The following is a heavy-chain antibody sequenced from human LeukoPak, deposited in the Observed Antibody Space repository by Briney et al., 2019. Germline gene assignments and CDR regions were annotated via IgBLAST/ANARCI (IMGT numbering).Heavy chain of an antibody. CDR2: ISWNSGSI. D-gene: IGHD5-18*01. CDR1: GFTFDDYA. V-gene: IGHV3-9*01. J-gene: IGHJ4*02. CDR3: AKDLTGGYSYGRYFDY. Sequence: GGSLRPSCAASGFTFDDYAMHWVRQAPGKGLEWVSGISWNSGSIAYADSVKGRFTISRDNAKNSLYLQMSSLRAEDTALYYCAKDLTGGYSYGRYFDYWGQGTLVTVSS.